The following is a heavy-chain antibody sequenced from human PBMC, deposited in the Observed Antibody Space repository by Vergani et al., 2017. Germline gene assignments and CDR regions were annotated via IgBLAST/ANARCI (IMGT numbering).Heavy chain of an antibody. CDR2: IDPSDSYT. CDR3: ARRARDSSGWLNPSFDY. V-gene: IGHV5-10-1*03. D-gene: IGHD6-19*01. Sequence: EVQLVQSGAEVKKPGESLRISCKGSGYSFTSYWISWVRQMPGEGLEWMGRIDPSDSYTNYSPSFQGHVTISADKSISTAYLQWSSMKASDTAMYYCARRARDSSGWLNPSFDYWGQGTLVTVSS. J-gene: IGHJ4*02. CDR1: GYSFTSYW.